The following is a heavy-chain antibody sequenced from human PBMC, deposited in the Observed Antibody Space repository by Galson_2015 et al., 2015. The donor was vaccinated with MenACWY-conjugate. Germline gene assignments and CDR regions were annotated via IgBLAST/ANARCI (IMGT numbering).Heavy chain of an antibody. V-gene: IGHV3-7*03. Sequence: SLRLSCATSGFTFSSSWMSWVRQAPGMGLEWVANINQDGNEKNHVDSVKGRFTISRDNAKNSLYLQMNSLRAEDTAVYYCATGGFRPDYWGQGTLVTVSS. D-gene: IGHD6-6*01. J-gene: IGHJ4*02. CDR3: ATGGFRPDY. CDR2: INQDGNEK. CDR1: GFTFSSSW.